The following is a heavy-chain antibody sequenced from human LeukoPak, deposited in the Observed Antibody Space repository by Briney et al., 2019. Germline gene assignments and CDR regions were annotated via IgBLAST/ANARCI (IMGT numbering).Heavy chain of an antibody. V-gene: IGHV1-2*06. CDR3: ARGGYSYGYPDY. J-gene: IGHJ4*02. CDR1: GYTFTGYY. Sequence: ASVKVSCKASGYTFTGYYMHWVRQAPGQGLEWMGRINPNSGGTNYAQKFQGRVTMTRDTSISTAYMELSRLRSDDTAVNYCARGGYSYGYPDYWGQGTLVTVSS. CDR2: INPNSGGT. D-gene: IGHD5-18*01.